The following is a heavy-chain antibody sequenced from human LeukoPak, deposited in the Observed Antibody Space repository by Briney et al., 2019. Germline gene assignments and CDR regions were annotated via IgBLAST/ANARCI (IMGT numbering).Heavy chain of an antibody. CDR3: AELGITMIGGV. J-gene: IGHJ6*04. CDR2: ISGSGAYS. D-gene: IGHD3-10*02. Sequence: QSGGSLRLSCAVSGFTFSDYAMSWVRQAPGKGLEWVSGISGSGAYSYYADSVKGRFTISRDNAKNSLYLQMNSLRAEDTAVYYCAELGITMIGGVWGKGTTVTISS. CDR1: GFTFSDYA. V-gene: IGHV3-23*01.